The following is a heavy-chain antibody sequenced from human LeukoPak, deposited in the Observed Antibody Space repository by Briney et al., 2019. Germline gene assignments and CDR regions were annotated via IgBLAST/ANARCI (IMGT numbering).Heavy chain of an antibody. J-gene: IGHJ4*02. CDR3: ARAGYSGYDFDY. CDR2: IYYSGST. V-gene: IGHV4-59*01. Sequence: SETLSLTCTVSGGSISSYYWSWIRQPPGKGLEWIGYIYYSGSTNYNPSLKSRVTISVDTSRNQFSLKLSSVTAADSAVYYCARAGYSGYDFDYWGQGTLVTVSS. D-gene: IGHD5-12*01. CDR1: GGSISSYY.